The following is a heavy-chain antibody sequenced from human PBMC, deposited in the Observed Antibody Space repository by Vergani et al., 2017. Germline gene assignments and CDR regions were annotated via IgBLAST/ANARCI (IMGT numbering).Heavy chain of an antibody. V-gene: IGHV3-30*02. Sequence: QVQLVQSGGGVVQPGGSLRLSCVASGFTFNRYGMQCGRQAPGKGLEWVAYVLFDGSNEYYADSVKGRFIVSRDNSNDALYLQMNSLRTDDTAVYYCARDLAYCHEGSCALWGQGRVVTVSS. D-gene: IGHD2-15*01. CDR3: ARDLAYCHEGSCAL. CDR2: VLFDGSNE. CDR1: GFTFNRYG. J-gene: IGHJ4*02.